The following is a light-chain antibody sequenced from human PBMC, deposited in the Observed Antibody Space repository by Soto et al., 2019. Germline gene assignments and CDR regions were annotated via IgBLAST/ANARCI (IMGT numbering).Light chain of an antibody. CDR2: TAS. CDR1: QSISGE. Sequence: EIVMTQSPATLSVSLGERATLSCRASQSISGELAWYQQHPGQAPRLLIYTASTRATGIPARFSGYGSGTEFTLTITGLQSEDFAIYFCQQYKSWPITFGQGTRLEIK. CDR3: QQYKSWPIT. J-gene: IGKJ5*01. V-gene: IGKV3-15*01.